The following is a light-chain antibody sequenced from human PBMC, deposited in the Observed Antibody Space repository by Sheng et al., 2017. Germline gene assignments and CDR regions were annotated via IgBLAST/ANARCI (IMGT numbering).Light chain of an antibody. CDR1: SRDIGDYDY. J-gene: IGLJ2*01. CDR3: CSYAGSSTFVI. V-gene: IGLV2-23*03. Sequence: QSALTQPASVSGSPGQSITISCTGSSRDIGDYDYVSWYQQHPGKAPKLMIYEGSKRPSGVSNRFSGSKSGNTASLTISGLQAEDAGNYYCCSYAGSSTFVIFGGGTNLTV. CDR2: EGS.